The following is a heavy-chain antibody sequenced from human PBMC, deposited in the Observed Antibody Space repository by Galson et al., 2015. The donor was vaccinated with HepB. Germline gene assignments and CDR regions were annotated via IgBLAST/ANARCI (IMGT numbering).Heavy chain of an antibody. D-gene: IGHD5-18*01. Sequence: SVKVSCKASGGTFSSYTISWVRQAPGQGLEWMGRIIPILGIANYAQKFQGRVTITADKSTSTAYMELSSLRSEDTAVYYCAREDSYGSPSHGYWGQGTLVTVSS. CDR2: IIPILGIA. J-gene: IGHJ4*02. V-gene: IGHV1-69*04. CDR3: AREDSYGSPSHGY. CDR1: GGTFSSYT.